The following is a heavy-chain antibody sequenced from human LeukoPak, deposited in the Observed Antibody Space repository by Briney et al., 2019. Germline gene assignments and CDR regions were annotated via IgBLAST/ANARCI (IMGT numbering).Heavy chain of an antibody. CDR1: GFTFSSYA. V-gene: IGHV3-23*01. J-gene: IGHJ4*02. Sequence: PGGSLRLSCAASGFTFSSYAMSWVRQAPGKGLEWVSAISGSGGSTYYADSVKGRFTISRDSSKNTLYLQMNSLRAEDTAVYYCAKIPYSSSWYYFDYWGQGTLVTVSS. CDR2: ISGSGGST. D-gene: IGHD6-13*01. CDR3: AKIPYSSSWYYFDY.